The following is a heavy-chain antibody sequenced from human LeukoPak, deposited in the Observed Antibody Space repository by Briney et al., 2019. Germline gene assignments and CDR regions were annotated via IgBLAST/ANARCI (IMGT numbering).Heavy chain of an antibody. CDR1: GFTFSRYN. CDR2: ISSSSSTI. CDR3: ARDRRCSSTSCYYFDY. D-gene: IGHD2-2*01. Sequence: GGSLRLSCAASGFTFSRYNMNWVRQAPGKGLEWVSYISSSSSTIYYADSVKGRFTISRDNAKNSLYLQMNSLRAEDTAVYYCARDRRCSSTSCYYFDYWGQGTLVTVSS. V-gene: IGHV3-48*04. J-gene: IGHJ4*02.